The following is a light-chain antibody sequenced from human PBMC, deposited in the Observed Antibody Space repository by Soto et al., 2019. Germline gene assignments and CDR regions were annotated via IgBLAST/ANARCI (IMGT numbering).Light chain of an antibody. CDR3: TSYTSGSRPVI. J-gene: IGLJ2*01. CDR2: EVT. Sequence: QSALTQPASVSGSPGQSITISCTGTSSDIGAFNYVSWYQQYPGKAPKLIIYEVTNRPSGVSDRFFGSKSGNTASLTISGLQAEDEADYYCTSYTSGSRPVIFGGGTKLTVL. V-gene: IGLV2-14*01. CDR1: SSDIGAFNY.